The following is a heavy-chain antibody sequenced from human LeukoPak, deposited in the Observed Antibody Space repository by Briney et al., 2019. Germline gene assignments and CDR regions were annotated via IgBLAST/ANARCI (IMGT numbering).Heavy chain of an antibody. CDR3: AREHDTLTGFSFDS. CDR1: GGTFSSYA. D-gene: IGHD3-9*01. Sequence: ASVKVSCKASGGTFSSYAISWVRQAPGQGLEWMGWINAGNGNTKYSQKFQGRVTFTRDTSASTAYMELSSLTSEDTTVYYCAREHDTLTGFSFDSWGQGTLVTVSS. CDR2: INAGNGNT. J-gene: IGHJ4*02. V-gene: IGHV1-3*01.